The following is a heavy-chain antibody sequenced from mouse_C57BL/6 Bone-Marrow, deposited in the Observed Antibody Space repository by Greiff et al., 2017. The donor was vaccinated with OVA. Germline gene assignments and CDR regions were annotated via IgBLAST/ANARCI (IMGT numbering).Heavy chain of an antibody. CDR1: GYTFTSYW. D-gene: IGHD4-1*01. V-gene: IGHV1-59*01. Sequence: QVQLQQPGAELVRPGTSVKLSCKASGYTFTSYWMHWVKQRPGQGLEWIGVIDPSDSYTNYNQKFKGKATLTVDTSSSTAYMQLSSLTSEDSAVYYCARVRNWDDYWGQGTTLTVSS. CDR2: IDPSDSYT. J-gene: IGHJ2*01. CDR3: ARVRNWDDY.